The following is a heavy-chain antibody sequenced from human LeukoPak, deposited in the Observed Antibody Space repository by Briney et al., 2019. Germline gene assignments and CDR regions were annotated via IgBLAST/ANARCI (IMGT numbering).Heavy chain of an antibody. CDR3: ARRNFLFDY. D-gene: IGHD2/OR15-2a*01. CDR1: GGSFSGYY. CDR2: INHSGST. Sequence: SETLSLTCAVYGGSFSGYYCSWIRQPPGKGPKWIGEINHSGSTNYNPSLKSRVTISVDTSKNQFSLKLTSVTAADTSVYYCARRNFLFDYWGQGTLVTVSS. J-gene: IGHJ4*02. V-gene: IGHV4-34*01.